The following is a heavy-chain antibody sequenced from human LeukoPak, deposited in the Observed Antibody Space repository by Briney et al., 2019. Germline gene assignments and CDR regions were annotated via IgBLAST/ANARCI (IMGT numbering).Heavy chain of an antibody. V-gene: IGHV4-59*01. CDR2: IYYSGST. CDR1: GGSITRNY. Sequence: SETLSLTCSVSGGSITRNYWSWIRQPPGKGLEWIGYIYYSGSTNYNPSLKSRVTISVDTSKNQFSLKLYSVTAADTAVYYCARLGGCTTTSCYVHWFDPWGQGTLVAVSS. D-gene: IGHD2-2*01. J-gene: IGHJ5*02. CDR3: ARLGGCTTTSCYVHWFDP.